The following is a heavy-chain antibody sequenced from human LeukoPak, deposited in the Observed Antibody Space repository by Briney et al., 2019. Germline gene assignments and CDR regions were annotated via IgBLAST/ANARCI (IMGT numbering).Heavy chain of an antibody. J-gene: IGHJ4*02. CDR3: ASSDTAMVSFDY. CDR1: GPTLSITY. Sequence: GPSLTPAWAPAGPTLSITYTGCSRPPGRDWRGWVSYISSSGSTIYYADSVKGRFTISRDNAKNSLYLQMNSLRAEDTAVYYCASSDTAMVSFDYWGQGTLVTVSS. CDR2: ISSSGSTI. V-gene: IGHV3-11*01. D-gene: IGHD5-18*01.